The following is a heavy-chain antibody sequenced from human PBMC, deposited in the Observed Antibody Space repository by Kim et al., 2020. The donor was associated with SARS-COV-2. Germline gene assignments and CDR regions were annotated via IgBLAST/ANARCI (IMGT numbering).Heavy chain of an antibody. D-gene: IGHD2-2*01. Sequence: GGSLRLSCAASGFTFSTYGMHWVRQAPGKGLEWVAVISYDGSNKYYADSVKGRFTISRDNSKNMVYLQMNSLRAEDTAVHYCAKDSSLAVVVPHIDYWGQGTLVTVSS. J-gene: IGHJ4*02. CDR2: ISYDGSNK. V-gene: IGHV3-30*18. CDR3: AKDSSLAVVVPHIDY. CDR1: GFTFSTYG.